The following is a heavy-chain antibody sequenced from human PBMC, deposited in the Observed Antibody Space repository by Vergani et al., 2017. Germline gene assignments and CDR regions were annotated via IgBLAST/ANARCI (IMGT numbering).Heavy chain of an antibody. V-gene: IGHV3-21*01. CDR3: ARDRTYYYDSSGYPDY. D-gene: IGHD3-22*01. Sequence: EVQLVESGGGLVKPGGSLRLSCAASGFTFSSYSMHWVRQAPGKGLEWVSSISSSSSYIYYADSVKGRFTISRDNAKNSLYLQMNSLRAEDTAVYYCARDRTYYYDSSGYPDYWGQGTLVTVSS. CDR2: ISSSSSYI. J-gene: IGHJ4*02. CDR1: GFTFSSYS.